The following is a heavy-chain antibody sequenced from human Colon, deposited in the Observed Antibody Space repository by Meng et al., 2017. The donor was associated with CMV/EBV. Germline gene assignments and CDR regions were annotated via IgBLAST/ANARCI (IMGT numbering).Heavy chain of an antibody. CDR2: IIPLIGVV. V-gene: IGHV1-69*02. D-gene: IGHD3-10*01. J-gene: IGHJ5*02. CDR1: GGTFRSQT. CDR3: TRGGGPRDWFDP. Sequence: SVKVSCKASGGTFRSQTISWVPQAPGQGLQWMGRIIPLIGVVNYAQQFRGRVTITADKSSTTADLELRSLTSDDTAVYYCTRGGGPRDWFDPWGQGTQVTVSS.